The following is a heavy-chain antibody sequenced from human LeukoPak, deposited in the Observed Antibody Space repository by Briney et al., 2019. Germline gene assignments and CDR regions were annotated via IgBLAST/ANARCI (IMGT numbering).Heavy chain of an antibody. Sequence: ASVKVSCKVSGYTLTELSMHWVRQAPGKGLEWMGGFDPEDGETIYAQKFQGRVTMTEDTSTDTAYMELSSLRSEDTAVYYCARGPRGYGDYRVVWFDPWGQGTLVTVSS. CDR2: FDPEDGET. V-gene: IGHV1-24*01. CDR3: ARGPRGYGDYRVVWFDP. D-gene: IGHD4-17*01. CDR1: GYTLTELS. J-gene: IGHJ5*02.